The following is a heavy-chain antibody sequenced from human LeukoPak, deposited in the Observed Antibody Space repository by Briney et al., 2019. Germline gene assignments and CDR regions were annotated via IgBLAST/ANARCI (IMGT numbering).Heavy chain of an antibody. CDR1: GFTFSSYS. Sequence: GGSLRLSCAAYGFTFSSYSMNWVRQAPGKGLEWVSSISSSSYINYADSEKGRFTISRDNAKNSLYLQMNSLRAEDTAVYSCAREGVGATLGYGGQGTLVTVSS. J-gene: IGHJ4*02. D-gene: IGHD1-26*01. V-gene: IGHV3-21*01. CDR3: AREGVGATLGY. CDR2: ISSSSYI.